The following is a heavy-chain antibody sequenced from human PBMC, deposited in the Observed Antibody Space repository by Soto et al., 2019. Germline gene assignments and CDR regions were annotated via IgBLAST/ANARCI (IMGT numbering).Heavy chain of an antibody. D-gene: IGHD3-22*01. J-gene: IGHJ4*02. CDR1: SDSISGYF. CDR2: IAYSGST. CDR3: ARDHGGYFDY. V-gene: IGHV4-59*01. Sequence: PSETLSLTCSVSSDSISGYFWSWIRQSPGKGLEWIGYIAYSGSTHYNPSLKSRVTISVDTSKNQFSLRLSSVTAAETAVYYCARDHGGYFDYWGQGILVT.